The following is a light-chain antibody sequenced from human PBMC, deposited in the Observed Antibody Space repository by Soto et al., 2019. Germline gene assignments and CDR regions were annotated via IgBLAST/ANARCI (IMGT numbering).Light chain of an antibody. CDR2: EVS. CDR3: SSYTNSISVV. Sequence: HSVLTQPPSVSGSPGQSVTISCTGTSSDIGSYNRVSWYQQPPGTAPKLMISEVSNRPSGVPDRFSGSKSGNTASLTISGLQAEDEADYYCSSYTNSISVVFGGGTKVTVL. J-gene: IGLJ2*01. CDR1: SSDIGSYNR. V-gene: IGLV2-18*02.